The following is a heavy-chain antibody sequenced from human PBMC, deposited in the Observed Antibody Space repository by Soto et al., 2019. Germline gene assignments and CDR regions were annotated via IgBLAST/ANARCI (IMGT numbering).Heavy chain of an antibody. D-gene: IGHD3-16*02. CDR3: ARRSSYGFFDF. J-gene: IGHJ4*02. Sequence: GESLKISCKASGYSFTTYWIGWARQMPGKGLEWMGIVYPEDSDSRYSPSFQGQVTFSADTSINTAYLQWSSLKASDTATYYCARRSSYGFFDFWGQGTLVTVSS. CDR2: VYPEDSDS. V-gene: IGHV5-51*01. CDR1: GYSFTTYW.